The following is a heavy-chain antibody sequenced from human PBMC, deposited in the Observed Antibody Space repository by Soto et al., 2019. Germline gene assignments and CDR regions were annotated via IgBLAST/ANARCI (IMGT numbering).Heavy chain of an antibody. CDR2: SSGSGGST. V-gene: IGHV3-23*01. CDR3: AKVMVKNWFDP. D-gene: IGHD5-18*01. Sequence: GGSLRVSCAASGFTFSSYAMSWVRQSPGKGLEWVSASSGSGGSTYYADSVKGRFTISRDNSKNTLYLQMNSLRADDTAVYYCAKVMVKNWFDPWGQGTLVTVSS. J-gene: IGHJ5*02. CDR1: GFTFSSYA.